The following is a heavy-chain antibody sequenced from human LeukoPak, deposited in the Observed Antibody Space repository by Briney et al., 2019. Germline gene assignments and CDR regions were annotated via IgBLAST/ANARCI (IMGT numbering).Heavy chain of an antibody. CDR3: ARDPTLQTYYDYVWGSYSGFDY. J-gene: IGHJ4*02. V-gene: IGHV3-48*03. Sequence: PGGSLRLSCVASGFTFSNYEMNWVRQAPGKGLEWVSYISSTGISIYYADSVKGRFTISRDNAKNTLYLQMNSLRAEDTAVYYCARDPTLQTYYDYVWGSYSGFDYWGQGTLVTVSS. CDR2: ISSTGISI. CDR1: GFTFSNYE. D-gene: IGHD3-16*01.